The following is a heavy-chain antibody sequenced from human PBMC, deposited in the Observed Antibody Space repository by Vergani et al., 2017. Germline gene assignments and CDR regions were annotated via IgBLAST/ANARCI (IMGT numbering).Heavy chain of an antibody. D-gene: IGHD2-2*01. CDR1: GYTFTGYY. CDR3: ARRHIVVVPAAKDSYWYLDL. CDR2: INPNSGGT. V-gene: IGHV1-2*02. Sequence: QVQLVQSGAEVKKPGASVKVSCKASGYTFTGYYMHWVRQAPGQGLEWMGWINPNSGGTNYAQKFQGRVTMTRDTSISTAYMELSRLRSDDTAVYYCARRHIVVVPAAKDSYWYLDLWGRGTLVTVSS. J-gene: IGHJ2*01.